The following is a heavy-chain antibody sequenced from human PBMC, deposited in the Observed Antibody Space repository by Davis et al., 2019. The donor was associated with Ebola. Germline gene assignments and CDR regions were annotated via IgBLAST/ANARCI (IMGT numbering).Heavy chain of an antibody. CDR2: ISYDGSNK. V-gene: IGHV3-30-3*01. CDR3: ARGFSWLGENPYYFDY. J-gene: IGHJ4*02. D-gene: IGHD3-10*01. Sequence: GESLKISCAASGFTFSSYAMHWVRQAPGKGLGWVAVISYDGSNKYYADSVKGRFTISRDNARNSLYLQMNSLRDEDTAVYYCARGFSWLGENPYYFDYWGQGTLVTVSS. CDR1: GFTFSSYA.